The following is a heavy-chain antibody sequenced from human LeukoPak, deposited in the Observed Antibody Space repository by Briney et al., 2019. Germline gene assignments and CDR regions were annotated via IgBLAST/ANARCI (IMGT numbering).Heavy chain of an antibody. CDR1: GYTFTGYY. D-gene: IGHD2-2*01. CDR3: ARVTRYCSSTSCYQRFWFDP. V-gene: IGHV1-2*02. Sequence: GASVKVSCKASGYTFTGYYMHWVRQAPGQGLEWMGWINPNSGGTNYAQKFQGRVTMTRDTSISTAYMGLSRLRSDDTAVYYCARVTRYCSSTSCYQRFWFDPWGQGTLVTVSS. CDR2: INPNSGGT. J-gene: IGHJ5*02.